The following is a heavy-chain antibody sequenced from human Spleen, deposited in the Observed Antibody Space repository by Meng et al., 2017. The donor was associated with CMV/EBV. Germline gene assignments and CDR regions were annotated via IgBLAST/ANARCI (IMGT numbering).Heavy chain of an antibody. CDR3: ARATLEYCSSTSCYPFDY. CDR2: ISGGGGST. V-gene: IGHV3-23*01. J-gene: IGHJ4*02. CDR1: GFTVSSNY. D-gene: IGHD2-2*01. Sequence: GGSLRLSCAASGFTVSSNYMSWVRQAPGKGLEWVSIISGGGGSTYYADSVKGRFTISRDNSKNTLYLQVNSLRAEDTAVYYCARATLEYCSSTSCYPFDYWGQGTLVTVSS.